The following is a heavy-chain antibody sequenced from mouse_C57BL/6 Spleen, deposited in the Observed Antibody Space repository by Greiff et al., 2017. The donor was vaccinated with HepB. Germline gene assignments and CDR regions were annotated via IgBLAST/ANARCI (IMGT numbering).Heavy chain of an antibody. Sequence: EVKLLESGGGLVQPKGSLKLSCAASGFSFNTYAMNWVRQAPGKGLEWVARIRSKSNNYATYYADSVKDRFTISRDDSESMLYLQMNNLKTEDTAMYYCVRLRSSMDYWGQGTSVTVSS. CDR1: GFSFNTYA. J-gene: IGHJ4*01. V-gene: IGHV10-1*01. CDR3: VRLRSSMDY. CDR2: IRSKSNNYAT. D-gene: IGHD1-1*01.